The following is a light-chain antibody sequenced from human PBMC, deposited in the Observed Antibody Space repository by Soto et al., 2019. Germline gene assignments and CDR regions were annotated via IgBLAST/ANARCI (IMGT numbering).Light chain of an antibody. CDR3: QQYGSPPQT. CDR1: QSVSSSY. V-gene: IGKV3-20*01. J-gene: IGKJ1*01. CDR2: GAS. Sequence: EILLTQSPVTLSLSPGERATLSCRASQSVSSSYLAWYQQKPGQAPRLLIYGASSRATGIPDRFSGSGSGTDFTLTISRLEPEDFAVYYCQQYGSPPQTFGQGTKVDIK.